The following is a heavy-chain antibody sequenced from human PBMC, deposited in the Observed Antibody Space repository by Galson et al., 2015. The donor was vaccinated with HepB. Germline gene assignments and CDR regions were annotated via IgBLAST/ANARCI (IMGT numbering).Heavy chain of an antibody. CDR2: IVSKTFGGTT. V-gene: IGHV3-15*04. D-gene: IGHD2-2*01. CDR3: TTDCSSSSCLGDGAFHI. Sequence: SLRLSCAASGFTFSDAWMNWVRQAPGKGLEWVGRIVSKTFGGTTDYAAPVEGRFTISRDDSKNTLYLQMNSLRTEDTAIYFCTTDCSSSSCLGDGAFHIWGQGTMVTVSP. J-gene: IGHJ3*02. CDR1: GFTFSDAW.